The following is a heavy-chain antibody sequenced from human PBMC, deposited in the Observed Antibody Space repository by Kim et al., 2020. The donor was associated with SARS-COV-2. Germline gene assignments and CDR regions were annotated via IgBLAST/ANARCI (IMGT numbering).Heavy chain of an antibody. CDR3: ARVGEQLVLGY. V-gene: IGHV3-21*01. Sequence: GGSLRLSCAASGFTFSSYSMNWVRQAPGKGLEWVSSISCSSSYIYYADSVKGRFTISRDNAKNSLSLQMNSLRAEDTAVYYCARVGEQLVLGYWGQGTLVTVSP. CDR2: ISCSSSYI. CDR1: GFTFSSYS. D-gene: IGHD6-13*01. J-gene: IGHJ4*02.